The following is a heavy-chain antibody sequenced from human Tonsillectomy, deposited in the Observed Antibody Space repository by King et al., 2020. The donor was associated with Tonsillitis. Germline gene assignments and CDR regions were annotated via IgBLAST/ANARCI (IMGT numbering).Heavy chain of an antibody. J-gene: IGHJ4*02. V-gene: IGHV3-30*04. CDR2: TSYDGRNK. D-gene: IGHD3-22*01. CDR3: ERDSRSSGHRSYFDN. CDR1: GFSFSVYA. Sequence: VQLVESGGGAVQPGRSLRLSCAASGFSFSVYAMHWVRQAPGRGLEWVAVTSYDGRNKYYADSVKGRFTISRDNSKNTLYLQMSSLRDEDTAVYYCERDSRSSGHRSYFDNWGQGTLVTVSS.